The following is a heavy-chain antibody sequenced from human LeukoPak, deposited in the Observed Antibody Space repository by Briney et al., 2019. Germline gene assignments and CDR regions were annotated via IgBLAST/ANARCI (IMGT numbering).Heavy chain of an antibody. CDR1: GFTFSTFA. CDR3: ARDGVYDSSGYQSDY. Sequence: GGSLRLSCEASGFTFSTFAMIWVRQPPGKGLEWVSSIFPSGGEIHYADSVRGRFTISRDNSKSTLSLQMNSLRAEDTAVYYCARDGVYDSSGYQSDYWGQGTLVTVSS. D-gene: IGHD3-22*01. CDR2: IFPSGGEI. V-gene: IGHV3-23*01. J-gene: IGHJ4*02.